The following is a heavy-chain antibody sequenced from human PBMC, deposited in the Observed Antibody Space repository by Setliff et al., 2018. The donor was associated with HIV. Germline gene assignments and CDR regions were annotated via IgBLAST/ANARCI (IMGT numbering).Heavy chain of an antibody. D-gene: IGHD3-10*01. Sequence: KPSETLSLTCTVSGYSISSGFYWGWIRQPPGKGLEWIGSIYHSGSTYYNPSVQSPVTISVDTSKNQFSLKLTSVTAADTAVYYCARDLLWFGEFGIVRWSDPWGPGALVTVSS. J-gene: IGHJ5*02. CDR2: IYHSGST. CDR3: ARDLLWFGEFGIVRWSDP. CDR1: GYSISSGFY. V-gene: IGHV4-38-2*02.